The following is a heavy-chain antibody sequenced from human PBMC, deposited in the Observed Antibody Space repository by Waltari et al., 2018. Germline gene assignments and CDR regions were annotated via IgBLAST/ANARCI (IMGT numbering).Heavy chain of an antibody. CDR3: ARGVLWFGEWPIKNYYYYGMDV. CDR1: GGSISSYY. J-gene: IGHJ6*02. CDR2: IYYSGST. D-gene: IGHD3-10*01. V-gene: IGHV4-59*01. Sequence: QVQLQESGPGLVKPSETLYLTCTVSGGSISSYYWSWIRQPPGKGLEWIGYIYYSGSTNDNPSLKGRVTISVDTSKNQFSLKLSCVTAADTAVYYCARGVLWFGEWPIKNYYYYGMDVWGQGTTVTVSS.